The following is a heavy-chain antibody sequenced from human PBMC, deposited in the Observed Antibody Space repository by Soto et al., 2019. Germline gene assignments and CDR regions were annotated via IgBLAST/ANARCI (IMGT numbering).Heavy chain of an antibody. CDR2: IKQDGSEK. CDR1: GFTFSTYW. Sequence: GGSLRLSCAASGFTFSTYWMSWVRQAPGKGLEWVANIKQDGSEKYYVDSVKGRFTVSRDNAKNSLYLQMNSLRAEDTAVYYCAREGHDYGSGYNYWGQGTLVTVLL. D-gene: IGHD4-17*01. CDR3: AREGHDYGSGYNY. J-gene: IGHJ4*02. V-gene: IGHV3-7*01.